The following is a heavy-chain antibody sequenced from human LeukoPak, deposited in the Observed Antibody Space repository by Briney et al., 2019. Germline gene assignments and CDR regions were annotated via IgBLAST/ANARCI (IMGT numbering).Heavy chain of an antibody. V-gene: IGHV4-39*01. CDR3: ATRYCPYSGCNFFPHY. CDR2: IHYSGNT. D-gene: IGHD5-12*01. CDR1: GGSISSSGYS. Sequence: SETLSLTCTVSGGSISSSGYSWGWIRQPPGKGLERIGNIHYSGNTYYNPSLKSRVTISVDTSKNQFSLKLTSVTAADTAVYYCATRYCPYSGCNFFPHYWGQGTLVTVSS. J-gene: IGHJ4*02.